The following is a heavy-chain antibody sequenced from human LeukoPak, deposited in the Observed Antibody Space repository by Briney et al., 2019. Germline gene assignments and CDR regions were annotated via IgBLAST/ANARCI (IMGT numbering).Heavy chain of an antibody. CDR2: INHSGRP. Sequence: SETLSLTCAVYGGSFSGYYWSWIRPPPGKGLEWIGEINHSGRPNYNPSLKSRVTVTVDTSKHQFSVKLTSVSAAHAPVFYWASGGGPAGYYMDAWDKGTTVTVSS. CDR1: GGSFSGYY. V-gene: IGHV4-34*01. CDR3: ASGGGPAGYYMDA. D-gene: IGHD3-16*01. J-gene: IGHJ6*03.